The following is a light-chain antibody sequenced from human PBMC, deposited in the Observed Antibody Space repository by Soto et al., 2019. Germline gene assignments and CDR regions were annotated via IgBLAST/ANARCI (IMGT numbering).Light chain of an antibody. J-gene: IGKJ1*01. CDR3: QNYNSAPRT. CDR1: HVISNY. V-gene: IGKV1-27*01. Sequence: DFQMTQSPSSLSASVGDRVTITCRASHVISNYSAWYQQKPGKVPKLLIYGASTLQSGVPSRFIGSGSGTDFTLTITGLQPEDVATYYCQNYNSAPRTFGQGTTVAIK. CDR2: GAS.